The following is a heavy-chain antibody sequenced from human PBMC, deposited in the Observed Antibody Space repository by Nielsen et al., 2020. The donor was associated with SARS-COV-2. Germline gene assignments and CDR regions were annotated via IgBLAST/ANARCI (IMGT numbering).Heavy chain of an antibody. CDR2: ISSSSSTI. D-gene: IGHD3-10*01. CDR3: IKGRGYSYGPFDS. V-gene: IGHV3-48*02. CDR1: GFTFSSYS. Sequence: GESLKISCAAPGFTFSSYSMNWVRQAPGKGLEWVSYISSSSSTIHYADSVKGRFTISRDNAKNSLYLQMNSLRDEDTAVYYCIKGRGYSYGPFDSWGQGTLVTVSS. J-gene: IGHJ4*02.